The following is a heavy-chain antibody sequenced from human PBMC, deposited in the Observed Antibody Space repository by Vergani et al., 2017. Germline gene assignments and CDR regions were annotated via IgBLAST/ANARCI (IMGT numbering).Heavy chain of an antibody. D-gene: IGHD5-12*01. CDR2: IIPIFGTA. CDR3: AREGYSGYH. Sequence: QVQLVQSGAEVKKPGSSVKVSSKASGGTFTLSPFSWVRLAPGQGLKWMGGIIPIFGTANYAQKFQGRVTNTANKSTSTAYMELSSLRSEDTAVYYCAREGYSGYHWGQGTLVTVSS. J-gene: IGHJ5*02. V-gene: IGHV1-69*06. CDR1: GGTFTLSP.